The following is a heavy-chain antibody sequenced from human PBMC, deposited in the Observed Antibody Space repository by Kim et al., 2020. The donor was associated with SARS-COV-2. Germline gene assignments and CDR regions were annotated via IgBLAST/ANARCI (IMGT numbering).Heavy chain of an antibody. CDR3: ARGHLKSIVVVIALRPYYYYMDV. CDR1: GYTFTSYD. Sequence: ASVKVSCKASGYTFTSYDIHWVRQATGQGLEWMGWMNPNSGNTGYAQKFQGRVTMTRNTSISTAYMELSSLRSEDTAVYYCARGHLKSIVVVIALRPYYYYMDVWGKGTTVTVSS. J-gene: IGHJ6*03. V-gene: IGHV1-8*01. CDR2: MNPNSGNT. D-gene: IGHD2-21*01.